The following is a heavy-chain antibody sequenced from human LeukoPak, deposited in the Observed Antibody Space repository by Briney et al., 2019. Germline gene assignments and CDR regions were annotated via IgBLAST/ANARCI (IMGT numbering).Heavy chain of an antibody. CDR3: AGGYTFGWFYFEY. CDR1: GFNFNMYA. J-gene: IGHJ4*01. V-gene: IGHV3-30*03. Sequence: GGSLRLSCAASGFNFNMYATHWVRQAPGKGLEWLGVISYDGKYKHSANSVKGRLTISRDNSKNTAFLQLNTLGPEDTALYYCAGGYTFGWFYFEYWGHGTLVTVSS. CDR2: ISYDGKYK. D-gene: IGHD3-9*01.